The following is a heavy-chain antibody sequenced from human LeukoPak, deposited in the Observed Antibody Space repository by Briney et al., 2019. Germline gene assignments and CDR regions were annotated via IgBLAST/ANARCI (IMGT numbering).Heavy chain of an antibody. J-gene: IGHJ4*02. D-gene: IGHD2-8*01. CDR3: AIDGVYAGFHC. V-gene: IGHV3-7*03. CDR1: GFTFSSYF. Sequence: GGSLRLSCAASGFTFSSYFMSWVRQAPGKGLEWVANIKKDGSKKYYMDSVKGRFTISRDNANISLYLQMNSLRAEDTAVYYCAIDGVYAGFHCWGQGTLGTVS. CDR2: IKKDGSKK.